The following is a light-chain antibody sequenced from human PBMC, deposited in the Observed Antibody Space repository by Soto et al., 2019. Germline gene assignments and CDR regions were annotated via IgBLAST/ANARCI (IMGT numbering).Light chain of an antibody. CDR2: EGS. CDR3: CSYAGNPYV. CDR1: SSDVGSYNS. Sequence: QSVLTQPASVSGSPGQSIAISCTGTSSDVGSYNSVSWYQQHPGKAPKLMIYEGSKRPSGVSDRFSGSKSGNTASLTTSGLQAEDEADYYCCSYAGNPYVFGTGTKVTVL. V-gene: IGLV2-23*01. J-gene: IGLJ1*01.